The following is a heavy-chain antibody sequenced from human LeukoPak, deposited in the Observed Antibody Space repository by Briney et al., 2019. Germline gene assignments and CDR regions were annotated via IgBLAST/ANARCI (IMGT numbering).Heavy chain of an antibody. CDR3: ARVADYSPGLTNVPY. CDR2: INPNSGGT. J-gene: IGHJ4*02. Sequence: ASVKVSCKASGYTFTDYYMHWVRQAPGQGLEWVGWINPNSGGTNYAEKFQGRVTMTRGTSISTAYMELSRLRSDDTAVYYCARVADYSPGLTNVPYWGQGTLVTVSS. D-gene: IGHD1-26*01. V-gene: IGHV1-2*02. CDR1: GYTFTDYY.